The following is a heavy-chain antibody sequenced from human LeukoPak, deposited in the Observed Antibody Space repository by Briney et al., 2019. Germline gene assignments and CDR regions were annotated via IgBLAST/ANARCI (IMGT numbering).Heavy chain of an antibody. D-gene: IGHD3-16*02. J-gene: IGHJ4*02. CDR3: AKLYDYVWGSYRSFFDY. CDR1: GFTFSSYG. V-gene: IGHV3-23*01. CDR2: ISGSGGST. Sequence: PGGSLRLSCAASGFTFSSYGMSWVRQAPGKGLEWVSAISGSGGSTYYADSVKGRFTISRDNSKNTLYLQMNSLRAEDTAVYYCAKLYDYVWGSYRSFFDYWGQGTLVTVSS.